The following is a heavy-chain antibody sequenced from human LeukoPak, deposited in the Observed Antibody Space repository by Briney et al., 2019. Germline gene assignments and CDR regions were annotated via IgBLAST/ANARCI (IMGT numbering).Heavy chain of an antibody. CDR2: INPNSGGT. D-gene: IGHD6-6*01. Sequence: ASVKVSCKASGYTFTDYYMHWVRQVPGQGLEWMGWINPNSGGTNFAQKFQGRVAMTRDTSISTAYMELGSLRSDDTAVYYCARARWQLVPYFDSWGQGTLVTVSS. CDR1: GYTFTDYY. J-gene: IGHJ4*02. V-gene: IGHV1-2*02. CDR3: ARARWQLVPYFDS.